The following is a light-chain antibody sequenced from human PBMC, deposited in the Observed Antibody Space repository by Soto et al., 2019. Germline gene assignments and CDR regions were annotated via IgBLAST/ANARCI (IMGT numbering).Light chain of an antibody. Sequence: EIVLTQSPATPSLSPGERATLSCRASQSVSSYLAWYQQKPGQTPRLLIYDASTRATDIPARFSGSGSGTDFTLTISSLLSEDFAVYYCHQYYKWPLTFGGGTKVDI. CDR2: DAS. V-gene: IGKV3-15*01. CDR3: HQYYKWPLT. J-gene: IGKJ4*01. CDR1: QSVSSY.